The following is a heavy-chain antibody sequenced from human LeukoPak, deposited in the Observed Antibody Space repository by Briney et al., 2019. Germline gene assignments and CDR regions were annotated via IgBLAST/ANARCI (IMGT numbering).Heavy chain of an antibody. V-gene: IGHV3-66*02. Sequence: GGSIRLSRPFSGFIVNNNYKISVRQAPGKGLEWVSVIHSGGSTYYADSVKGRFTISRDNSKNTVKLQMNDLGAEDMAVYYCARSWDARLNFDYWGQGTLVTVSS. CDR3: ARSWDARLNFDY. J-gene: IGHJ4*02. CDR1: GFIVNNNY. CDR2: IHSGGST. D-gene: IGHD1-26*01.